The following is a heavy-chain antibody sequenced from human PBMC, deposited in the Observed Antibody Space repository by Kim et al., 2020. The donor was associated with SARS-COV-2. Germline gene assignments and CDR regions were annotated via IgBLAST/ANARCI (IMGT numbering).Heavy chain of an antibody. J-gene: IGHJ5*02. CDR3: ARGPSAWRFDP. CDR1: GGSISSHY. D-gene: IGHD6-19*01. Sequence: SETLSLTCSVSGGSISSHYWSWIRRPPGEGLELLGYIYFTGSTNYNPSLKSRVTISVDTSKNQFFLKVTSVTAADTAVYYCARGPSAWRFDPWGQRTLVIVSS. CDR2: IYFTGST. V-gene: IGHV4-59*11.